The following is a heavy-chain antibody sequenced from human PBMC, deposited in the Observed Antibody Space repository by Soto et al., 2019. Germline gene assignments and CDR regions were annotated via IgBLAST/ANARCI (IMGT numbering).Heavy chain of an antibody. D-gene: IGHD2-15*01. CDR2: VSTSGRST. J-gene: IGHJ4*02. V-gene: IGHV3-64D*06. Sequence: HPGGSLRLSCSASGFIFSESTIYWVRQVPGKGLEAISAVSTSGRSTYYADSVKDRFTISRDNSKNTLFLQMGSLRPEDTAIYYCVKQEHGLDGVAFDYWGQGTQVTVSS. CDR1: GFIFSEST. CDR3: VKQEHGLDGVAFDY.